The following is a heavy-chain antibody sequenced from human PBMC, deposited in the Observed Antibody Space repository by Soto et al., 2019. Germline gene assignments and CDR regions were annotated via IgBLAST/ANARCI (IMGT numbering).Heavy chain of an antibody. Sequence: GGSLRLSCAASGFTVSSYAMHGVRQAPGKGLEWVAVISYDGSNKYYADSVKGRFTISRDNSKNTLYLQMNSLRAEDTAVYYCARAPLVGTTVVTHRPYYGMDVWGQGTTVTVSS. CDR3: ARAPLVGTTVVTHRPYYGMDV. CDR1: GFTVSSYA. CDR2: ISYDGSNK. D-gene: IGHD1-7*01. V-gene: IGHV3-30-3*01. J-gene: IGHJ6*02.